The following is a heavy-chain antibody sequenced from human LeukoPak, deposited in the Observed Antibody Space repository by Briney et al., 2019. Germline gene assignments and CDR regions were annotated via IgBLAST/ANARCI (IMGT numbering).Heavy chain of an antibody. Sequence: PGRSLRLSCAASGFTFSNYAMHWVRQAPGKGLEWVAVISYDGTNKYYPDSVKGRFTISRDNAKNSLYLQMNSLRAEDTALYHCAKDMARYFDVGGYGMDVWGQGTTVTVSS. CDR1: GFTFSNYA. D-gene: IGHD3-9*01. J-gene: IGHJ6*02. CDR2: ISYDGTNK. V-gene: IGHV3-30*18. CDR3: AKDMARYFDVGGYGMDV.